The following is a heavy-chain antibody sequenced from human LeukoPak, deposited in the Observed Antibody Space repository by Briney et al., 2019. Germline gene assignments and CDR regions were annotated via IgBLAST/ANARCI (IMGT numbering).Heavy chain of an antibody. J-gene: IGHJ5*02. Sequence: SETLSLTCTVSGGSISSHYWSWIRQPPGKGLEWIGYIYYSGSTNYNASLKSRVTISVDTSKNQFSLRLSSVTAADTAVYYCARDFYYGSGSDWFDPWGQGTLVTVSS. CDR1: GGSISSHY. CDR3: ARDFYYGSGSDWFDP. V-gene: IGHV4-59*11. CDR2: IYYSGST. D-gene: IGHD3-10*01.